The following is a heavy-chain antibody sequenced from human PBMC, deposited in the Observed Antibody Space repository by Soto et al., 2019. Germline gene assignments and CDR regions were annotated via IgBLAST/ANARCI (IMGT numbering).Heavy chain of an antibody. CDR2: IYHSGST. V-gene: IGHV4-30-2*01. CDR1: GGSISSCGYS. CDR3: ARATGLSYAFDI. Sequence: PSETLSLTCAVSGGSISSCGYSWSWIRQPPGKGLEWIGYIYHSGSTYYNPSLKSRVTISVDRSKNQFSLKLSSVTAADTAVYYCARATGLSYAFDIWGQGTMVTVSS. D-gene: IGHD3-9*01. J-gene: IGHJ3*02.